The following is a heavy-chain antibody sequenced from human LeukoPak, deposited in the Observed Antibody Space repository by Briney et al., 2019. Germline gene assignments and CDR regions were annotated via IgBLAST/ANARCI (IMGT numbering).Heavy chain of an antibody. Sequence: SQTLSLTCAVSGGSISSGGNSWSWIRQPPGEGLEWIGYIYHSGSTYYNPSLKSRVTISVDRSKNQFSLKLSSVTAADTAVYYCARGRGDILTGYYYFDYWGQGTLVTVSS. CDR3: ARGRGDILTGYYYFDY. D-gene: IGHD3-9*01. V-gene: IGHV4-30-2*01. J-gene: IGHJ4*02. CDR2: IYHSGST. CDR1: GGSISSGGNS.